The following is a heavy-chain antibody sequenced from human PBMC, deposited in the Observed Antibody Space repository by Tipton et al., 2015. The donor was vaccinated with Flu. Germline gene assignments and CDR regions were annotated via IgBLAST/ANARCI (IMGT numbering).Heavy chain of an antibody. V-gene: IGHV3-53*01. Sequence: SLRLSCAASGFTVSTNYMSWVRQAPKKGLEWVSIIYSGGSTYYADSVKGRFTISRDNSKNTLYLQMNSLRAEDTAMYYCARGYSANSADDWGQGTLVTASS. CDR3: ARGYSANSADD. D-gene: IGHD4-23*01. J-gene: IGHJ4*02. CDR2: IYSGGST. CDR1: GFTVSTNY.